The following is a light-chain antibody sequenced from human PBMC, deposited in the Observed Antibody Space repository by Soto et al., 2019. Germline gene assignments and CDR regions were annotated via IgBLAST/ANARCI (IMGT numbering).Light chain of an antibody. CDR2: GNS. J-gene: IGLJ1*01. CDR1: SSNIGAGYD. CDR3: QSYDSSLSGAYV. Sequence: QSVLTQPPSGSGVPGQRVTISCTGSSSNIGAGYDVHWYQQLPGTAPKLLIYGNSNRPSGVPDRFSGSKSGTSASLAITGLQAEDEADYYCQSYDSSLSGAYVFGTGTKVTVL. V-gene: IGLV1-40*01.